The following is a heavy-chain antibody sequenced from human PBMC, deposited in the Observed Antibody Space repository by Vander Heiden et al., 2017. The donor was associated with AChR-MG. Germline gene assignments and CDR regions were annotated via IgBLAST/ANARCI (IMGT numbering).Heavy chain of an antibody. Sequence: EVQLVESGGGLVQPGRSLRLSCAASGFTVADYAMSWVRQAPGKGLEWVSGISWNSGNIGYADSVKGRFTISRDNAKNSLYLQMNSLRAEDTALYYCAKAFWDSTKPSRRGYYYYGMDVWGQGTTVTVSS. CDR2: ISWNSGNI. D-gene: IGHD5-12*01. CDR1: GFTVADYA. J-gene: IGHJ6*02. V-gene: IGHV3-9*01. CDR3: AKAFWDSTKPSRRGYYYYGMDV.